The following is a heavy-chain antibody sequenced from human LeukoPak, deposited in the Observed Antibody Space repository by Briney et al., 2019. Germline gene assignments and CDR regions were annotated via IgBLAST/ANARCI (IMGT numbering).Heavy chain of an antibody. D-gene: IGHD4-11*01. CDR2: ISWNSGSI. Sequence: GRSLRLSCAASVFTFDDYAMHWVRQAPGKGLEWVSGISWNSGSIGYADSVKGRFTISRDNAKNSLYLRMNSLRAEDTALYYCAKAPYSNFYYYGMDVWGQGTTVTVSS. CDR3: AKAPYSNFYYYGMDV. CDR1: VFTFDDYA. J-gene: IGHJ6*02. V-gene: IGHV3-9*01.